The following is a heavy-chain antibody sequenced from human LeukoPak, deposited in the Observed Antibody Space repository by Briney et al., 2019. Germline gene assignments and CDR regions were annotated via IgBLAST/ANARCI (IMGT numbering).Heavy chain of an antibody. CDR2: IIPIFGTA. CDR3: ARDPSSGWYLKGWFDP. J-gene: IGHJ5*02. V-gene: IGHV1-69*06. D-gene: IGHD6-19*01. CDR1: GGTFSSYA. Sequence: SVKVSCKASGGTFSSYAISWVRQAPGQGLEWMGGIIPIFGTANYAQKFQGRVTITADKSTSTAYMELSSLRSEDTAVYYCARDPSSGWYLKGWFDPWGQGTLVTVSS.